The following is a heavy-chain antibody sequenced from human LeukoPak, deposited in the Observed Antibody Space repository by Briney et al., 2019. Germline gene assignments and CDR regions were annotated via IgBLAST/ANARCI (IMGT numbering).Heavy chain of an antibody. CDR3: ARDSRFGHYFAY. V-gene: IGHV3-21*01. J-gene: IGHJ4*02. CDR2: ISSSSTYT. D-gene: IGHD3-10*01. CDR1: GFPFSSNR. Sequence: GGSLRLSCAVFGFPFSSNRMNWVRQPPGSPMARVSSISSSSTYTYYADSVKGRFTISRDNAKNSLYLQINSLGAEDTAVYYCARDSRFGHYFAYWGQGTLATVSS.